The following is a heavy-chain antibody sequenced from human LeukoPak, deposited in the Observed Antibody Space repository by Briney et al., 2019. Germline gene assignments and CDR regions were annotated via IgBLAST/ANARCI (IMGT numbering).Heavy chain of an antibody. Sequence: GGSLRLSCAASGFTFSSYSMKWVRQAPGKGLEWVSSITSSSSYIYYADSVKGRFTISRDNAKNSLYLQMNSLRAEDTAVYYCARDFDWLLDYWGQGTLVTVSS. D-gene: IGHD3-9*01. CDR3: ARDFDWLLDY. V-gene: IGHV3-21*01. CDR2: ITSSSSYI. J-gene: IGHJ4*02. CDR1: GFTFSSYS.